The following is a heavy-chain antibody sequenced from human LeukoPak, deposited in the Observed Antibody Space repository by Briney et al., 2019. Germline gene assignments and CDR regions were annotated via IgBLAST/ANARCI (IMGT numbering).Heavy chain of an antibody. D-gene: IGHD3-3*01. V-gene: IGHV3-30*02. CDR2: IRYDGTNK. Sequence: GGSLRLSCAASKFTFSNYGMHWVRQAPGKGLEWVAFIRYDGTNKYYADSVKGRFTISRDNSKNTLYLQMHSLRAEDTAVYYCAKDREGLDILLFLDGWGQGTLVTVSS. CDR3: AKDREGLDILLFLDG. CDR1: KFTFSNYG. J-gene: IGHJ4*02.